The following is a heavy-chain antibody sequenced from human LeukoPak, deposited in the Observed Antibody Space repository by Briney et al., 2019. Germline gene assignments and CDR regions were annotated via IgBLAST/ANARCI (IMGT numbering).Heavy chain of an antibody. D-gene: IGHD2-15*01. CDR2: IYYSWST. J-gene: IGHJ4*02. CDR3: VREDKRESASLFGF. CDR1: GVSISSSTYY. V-gene: IGHV4-39*02. Sequence: SETLSLTCTVSGVSISSSTYYWGWIRQPPGKGLEWIGTIYYSWSTYYNASLKSRVTISVDTSKNQFSLQMRSVTAADTAVYYCVREDKRESASLFGFWGQGTLVTVSS.